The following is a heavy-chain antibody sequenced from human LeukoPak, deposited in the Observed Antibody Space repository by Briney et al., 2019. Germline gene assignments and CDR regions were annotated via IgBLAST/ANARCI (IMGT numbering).Heavy chain of an antibody. CDR2: ISAYNGNT. J-gene: IGHJ5*02. V-gene: IGHV1-18*01. D-gene: IGHD1-26*01. Sequence: ASVKVSCKASGYTFTSYAISCVRQAPGQGLEWMGWISAYNGNTNYAQKLQGRVTMTTDTSTSTAYTELRSLRSDDTAVYYCALGRSGGRWFDPWGQGTLVTVSS. CDR1: GYTFTSYA. CDR3: ALGRSGGRWFDP.